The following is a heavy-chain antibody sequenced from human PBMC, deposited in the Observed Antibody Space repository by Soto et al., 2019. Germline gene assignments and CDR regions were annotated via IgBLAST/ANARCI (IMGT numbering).Heavy chain of an antibody. CDR1: GGSISSYY. Sequence: SETLSLTCPVSGGSISSYYWSWIRQPPGRGLEWIGYIYYSGSTNYNPSLKSRVTISVDTSKNQFSLKLSSVTAADTAVYYCAKEKISTSCCNWFDPWGQGTLVTVSS. CDR3: AKEKISTSCCNWFDP. D-gene: IGHD2-2*01. V-gene: IGHV4-59*01. CDR2: IYYSGST. J-gene: IGHJ5*02.